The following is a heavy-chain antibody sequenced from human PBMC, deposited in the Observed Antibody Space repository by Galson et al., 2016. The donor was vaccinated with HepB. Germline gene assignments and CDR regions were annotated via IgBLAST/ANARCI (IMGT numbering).Heavy chain of an antibody. CDR2: IWHDGTNE. Sequence: SLRLSCAASGFSFSGHGMHWLRQAPGKGLEWVAAIWHDGTNENYAASVKGRFSISRDNSKSMLYLQMHSLRAEDIGVYYCARVRSNSWFDSWGQGTLVTVS. CDR3: ARVRSNSWFDS. D-gene: IGHD4-11*01. J-gene: IGHJ5*01. V-gene: IGHV3-33*01. CDR1: GFSFSGHG.